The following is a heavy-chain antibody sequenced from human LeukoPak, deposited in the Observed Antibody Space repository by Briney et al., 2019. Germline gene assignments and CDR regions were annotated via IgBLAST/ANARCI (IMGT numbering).Heavy chain of an antibody. J-gene: IGHJ4*02. CDR1: GLSFSNYW. Sequence: GGSLRLFCVVSGLSFSNYWMDWVRQAPGKGLEWVAFIKQDGSETSYVDSVKGRFTISRDNARNSPFLQMNSLRAEDTAVYYCATRWDLSWFGSFRHWSQGTLVTVSS. V-gene: IGHV3-7*01. CDR3: ATRWDLSWFGSFRH. D-gene: IGHD3-10*01. CDR2: IKQDGSET.